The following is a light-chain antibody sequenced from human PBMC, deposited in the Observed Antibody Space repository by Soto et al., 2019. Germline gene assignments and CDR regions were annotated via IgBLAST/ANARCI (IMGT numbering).Light chain of an antibody. CDR1: SSNIGGTNY. CDR2: SNN. Sequence: QSVLTQPPSASGTPGQKVFISCSGSSSNIGGTNYAYWYQQLPGAAPKLLMHSNNLRPSGVPERISGSKFGTAASLAISGLRSEDGAVYYCASWDDRLGAVIFGGGT. V-gene: IGLV1-47*02. CDR3: ASWDDRLGAVI. J-gene: IGLJ2*01.